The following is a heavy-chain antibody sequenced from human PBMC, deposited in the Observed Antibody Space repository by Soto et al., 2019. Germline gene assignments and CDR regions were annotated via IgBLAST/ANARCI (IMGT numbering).Heavy chain of an antibody. Sequence: ASVKVSCKASGYTFTSYDINWVRQATGQGLEWMGWMNPNSGNTGYAQKFQGGVTMTRNTSISTAYMELSSLRSEDTAVYYCAKQTPGPITIFGVVTHYYYYYGMDVWGQGTTVTVSS. J-gene: IGHJ6*02. V-gene: IGHV1-8*01. D-gene: IGHD3-3*01. CDR1: GYTFTSYD. CDR2: MNPNSGNT. CDR3: AKQTPGPITIFGVVTHYYYYYGMDV.